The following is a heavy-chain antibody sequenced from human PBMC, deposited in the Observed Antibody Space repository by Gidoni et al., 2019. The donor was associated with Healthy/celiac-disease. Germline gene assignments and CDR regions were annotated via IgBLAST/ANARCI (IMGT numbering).Heavy chain of an antibody. CDR1: GGTFSSYA. CDR3: AGERSGYYGWFDP. J-gene: IGHJ5*02. V-gene: IGHV1-69*01. Sequence: QVQLVQSGAEVKKPGSSVKVAGKAAGGTFSSYAISWVRQAPGQGLEWMGGIIPIFGTATSAPKFQGRVTITADESTSTAYMELSSLRSEDTAVYYCAGERSGYYGWFDPWGQGTLVTVSS. D-gene: IGHD3-22*01. CDR2: IIPIFGTA.